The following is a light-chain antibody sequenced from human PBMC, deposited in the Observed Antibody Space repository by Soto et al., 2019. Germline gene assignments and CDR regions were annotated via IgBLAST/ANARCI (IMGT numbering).Light chain of an antibody. V-gene: IGKV1-5*01. CDR3: QHYNSYSRT. CDR1: ESISTW. J-gene: IGKJ1*01. Sequence: IQLTQSTSSLSASVGDRVTITCRASESISTWLAWYQQKPGKAPNLLIYDASSLESGVPSRFSGSGSGTEFTLTSSSLQPDVFAIYYCQHYNSYSRTFGHGSKVDVK. CDR2: DAS.